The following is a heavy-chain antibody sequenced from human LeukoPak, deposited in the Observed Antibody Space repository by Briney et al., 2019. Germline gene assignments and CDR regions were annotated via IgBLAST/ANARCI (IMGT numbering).Heavy chain of an antibody. CDR1: GSTFTSYD. Sequence: ASVKVSCKASGSTFTSYDINWVRQATGQGLEWMGWMNPNSGNTGYAQKFQGRVTMTRNTSISTAYMELSSLRSEDTAVYYCARGSFSSGWWGGYYFDYWGQGTLVTVSS. D-gene: IGHD6-19*01. V-gene: IGHV1-8*01. J-gene: IGHJ4*02. CDR3: ARGSFSSGWWGGYYFDY. CDR2: MNPNSGNT.